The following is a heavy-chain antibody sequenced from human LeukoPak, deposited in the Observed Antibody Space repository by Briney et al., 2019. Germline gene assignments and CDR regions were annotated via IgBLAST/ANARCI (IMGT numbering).Heavy chain of an antibody. J-gene: IGHJ5*02. V-gene: IGHV1-2*02. CDR1: GYTFSGYY. CDR2: INPNSGGT. D-gene: IGHD6-19*01. Sequence: ASVKVSCQTSGYTFSGYYMHWVRQAPGQGLEWMGWINPNSGGTNYARKFQGRVTMTRDTSISTAYMELRSLRSDDTAVYYCARPTVAGRRDWFDPWGQGTLVTVSS. CDR3: ARPTVAGRRDWFDP.